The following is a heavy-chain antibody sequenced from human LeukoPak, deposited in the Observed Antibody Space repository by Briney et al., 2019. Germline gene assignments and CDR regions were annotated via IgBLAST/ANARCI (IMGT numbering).Heavy chain of an antibody. Sequence: GRSLRLSCAASGFTFDDFAMHWVRQTPGKGLEWVSGISWNSGSIGYADSVKGRFTISRDNAKNSLYLQMSNLRAEDTAVYFCARGGGLDVWGQGATVTVSS. J-gene: IGHJ6*02. CDR3: ARGGGLDV. D-gene: IGHD3-16*01. CDR1: GFTFDDFA. CDR2: ISWNSGSI. V-gene: IGHV3-9*01.